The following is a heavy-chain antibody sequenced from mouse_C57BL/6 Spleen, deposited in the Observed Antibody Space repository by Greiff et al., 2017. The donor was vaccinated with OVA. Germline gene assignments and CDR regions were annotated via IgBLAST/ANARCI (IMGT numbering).Heavy chain of an antibody. CDR1: GFTFSDYG. D-gene: IGHD2-3*01. V-gene: IGHV5-17*01. CDR2: ISSGSSTI. J-gene: IGHJ4*01. CDR3: AGVDGYYVGYYAMDY. Sequence: EVKLMESGGGLVKPGGSLKLSCAASGFTFSDYGMHWVRQAPEKGLEWVAYISSGSSTIYYADTVKGRFTISRDNAKNTLFLQMTSLRSEDTAMYYCAGVDGYYVGYYAMDYWGQGTSVTVSS.